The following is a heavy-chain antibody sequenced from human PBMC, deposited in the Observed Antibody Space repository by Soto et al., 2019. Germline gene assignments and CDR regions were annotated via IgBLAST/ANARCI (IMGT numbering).Heavy chain of an antibody. J-gene: IGHJ6*02. D-gene: IGHD3-10*01. CDR3: AKSSPQLWFGESDDYYYGMDV. CDR1: GFTFSSYA. V-gene: IGHV3-23*01. Sequence: PGGSLRLSCAASGFTFSSYAMSWVRQAPGKGLEWVSAISGSGGSTYYADSVKGRFTISRDNSKNTLYLQMNSLRAEDTAVYYCAKSSPQLWFGESDDYYYGMDVWGQGTTVTVSS. CDR2: ISGSGGST.